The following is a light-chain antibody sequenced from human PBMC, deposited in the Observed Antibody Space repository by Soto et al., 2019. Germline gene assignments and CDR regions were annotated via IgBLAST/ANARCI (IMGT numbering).Light chain of an antibody. Sequence: QAVVTQEPSLTVSPGGTVTLTCGSSTGAVTSGLYPYWFQQKPGQAPMTLIYDTSNKHSWTPARFSGSLLGGKAALTLSGAQPEDEAEYYCAAWDDRLSGLVFGRGTKLTVL. CDR3: AAWDDRLSGLV. V-gene: IGLV7-46*01. J-gene: IGLJ2*01. CDR2: DTS. CDR1: TGAVTSGLY.